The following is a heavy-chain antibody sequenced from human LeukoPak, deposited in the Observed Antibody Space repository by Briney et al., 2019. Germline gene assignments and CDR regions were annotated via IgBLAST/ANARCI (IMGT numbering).Heavy chain of an antibody. D-gene: IGHD3-10*01. CDR2: ISHDGSNK. J-gene: IGHJ4*02. V-gene: IGHV3-30*03. Sequence: PGRSLRLSCAASGFTFSNYIMHWVRQAPGKGLEWVAVISHDGSNKHYADSVKGRFTISRDNSKSTLYLRMNSLRAEDTAVYYCARQGSGLDYWGQGTLVTVSS. CDR3: ARQGSGLDY. CDR1: GFTFSNYI.